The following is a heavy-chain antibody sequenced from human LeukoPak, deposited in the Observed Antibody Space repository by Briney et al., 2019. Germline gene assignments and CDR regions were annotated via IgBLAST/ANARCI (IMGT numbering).Heavy chain of an antibody. V-gene: IGHV3-30-3*01. J-gene: IGHJ4*02. CDR2: ISYDGSSR. CDR1: GFTFSSYA. Sequence: GGSLRLSCAASGFTFSSYAMHWVRQAPGKGLEWVAVISYDGSSRYYADSVKGRFTISRDNSKNALYLQMNSLRAEDTAVYFCARGISPPIAAALYYWGQGTLVTVSS. CDR3: ARGISPPIAAALYY. D-gene: IGHD6-13*01.